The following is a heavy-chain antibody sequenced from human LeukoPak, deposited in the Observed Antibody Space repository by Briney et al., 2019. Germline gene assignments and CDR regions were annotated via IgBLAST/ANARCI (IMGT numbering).Heavy chain of an antibody. CDR1: GYTFSSYG. D-gene: IGHD1-26*01. CDR3: ARRWERLDY. J-gene: IGHJ4*02. CDR2: ISVSNGKT. V-gene: IGHV1-18*01. Sequence: ASVKVSCKASGYTFSSYGISWVRQAPGEGLEWMGWISVSNGKTKYVQKFQGRVTMTTDTSTSTAYMELRSLRSDDTAVYYCARRWERLDYWGQGTLVTVSS.